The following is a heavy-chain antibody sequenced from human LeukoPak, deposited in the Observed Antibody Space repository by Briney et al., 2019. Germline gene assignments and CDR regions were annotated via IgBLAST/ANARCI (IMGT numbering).Heavy chain of an antibody. CDR3: VAGTTY. CDR1: GFTFSDYY. V-gene: IGHV3-7*05. Sequence: GGSLRLSCAASGFTFSDYYMSWIRQAPGKGLEWVAIIKQDGSQKYYVDSVKGRFTISRDNARNSLYLQMNSLRAEDTAVYWAVAGTTYWGQGTLVTVSS. CDR2: IKQDGSQK. J-gene: IGHJ4*02. D-gene: IGHD6-19*01.